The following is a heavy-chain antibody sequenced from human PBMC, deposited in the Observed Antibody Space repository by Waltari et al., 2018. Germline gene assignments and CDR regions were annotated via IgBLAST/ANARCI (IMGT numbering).Heavy chain of an antibody. D-gene: IGHD6-13*01. J-gene: IGHJ6*02. CDR1: GFPLSRSA. CDR2: ISGSGGGT. V-gene: IGHV3-23*01. Sequence: EVHLLESGGGLVQPGRSLRLSCAASGFPLSRSAMGWVRQAPGRGLEWVSAISGSGGGTYYADSVKGRFTITRDNSKNTLYLQMNSLRAEDTAVYYCAKTLPIAAAGTYYYGLDVWGQGTTVTVSS. CDR3: AKTLPIAAAGTYYYGLDV.